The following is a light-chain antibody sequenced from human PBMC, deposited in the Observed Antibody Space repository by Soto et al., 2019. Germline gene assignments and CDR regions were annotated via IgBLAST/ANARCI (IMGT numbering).Light chain of an antibody. J-gene: IGKJ1*01. CDR2: GAS. CDR1: QSVSSSY. CDR3: QQYGSSPPRT. Sequence: EIVLTQSPGTLSLSPGERATLSCRASQSVSSSYLAWYQQKPGQAPRLLIYGASSRATGIPDRFSGSGSGTDVPLNISRLEPEDFAVYYCQQYGSSPPRTFGQGTKVEIK. V-gene: IGKV3-20*01.